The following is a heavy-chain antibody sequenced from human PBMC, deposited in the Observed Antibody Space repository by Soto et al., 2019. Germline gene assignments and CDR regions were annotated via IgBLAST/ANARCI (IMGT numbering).Heavy chain of an antibody. J-gene: IGHJ5*02. CDR2: ISASGGLK. D-gene: IGHD1-26*01. CDR1: GFTFTNYA. CDR3: SREVGAHSGWLDP. Sequence: EVQLSESGGDLRQPGGSLILSCAASGFTFTNYAMTWVRQTPGKGLEWVSGISASGGLKYYADSVQGRFTVSRDNFKNILYRQMDNLRDEDTDLYYCSREVGAHSGWLDPWGQGKQVTVSS. V-gene: IGHV3-23*01.